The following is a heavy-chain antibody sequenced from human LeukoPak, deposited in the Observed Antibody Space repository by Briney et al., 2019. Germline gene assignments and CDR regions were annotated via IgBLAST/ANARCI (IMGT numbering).Heavy chain of an antibody. J-gene: IGHJ4*02. CDR2: INPCGGST. D-gene: IGHD6-19*01. CDR3: ARDRGSLFLGRSGWNFDY. CDR1: GYTFTSYY. Sequence: GASVRVSCKASGYTFTSYYMHWVRQAPGQGLEWMGIINPCGGSTSYAQKFQGRVTMTRDTSTSTVYMELSSLRSEDTAVYYCARDRGSLFLGRSGWNFDYWGQGTLVTVSS. V-gene: IGHV1-46*01.